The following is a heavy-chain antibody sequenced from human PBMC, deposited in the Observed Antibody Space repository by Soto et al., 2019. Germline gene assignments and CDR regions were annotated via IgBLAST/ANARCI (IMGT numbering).Heavy chain of an antibody. CDR1: GFTFSSYA. CDR3: AGVGFYYYYGMDV. CDR2: ISGSGGST. Sequence: EVQLLESGGGLVQPGGSLRLSCAASGFTFSSYAMSWVRQAPGKGLVWVSAISGSGGSTYYADSVKGRFTISRDNSKNTLYLQMNSLRAEDTAVYYCAGVGFYYYYGMDVWGQGTTVTVSS. V-gene: IGHV3-23*01. D-gene: IGHD1-26*01. J-gene: IGHJ6*02.